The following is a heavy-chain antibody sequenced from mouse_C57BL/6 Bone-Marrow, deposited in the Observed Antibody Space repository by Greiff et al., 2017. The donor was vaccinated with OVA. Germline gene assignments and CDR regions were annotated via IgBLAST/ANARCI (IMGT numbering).Heavy chain of an antibody. CDR2: INPSNGGT. CDR3: TTGHITTVVAAPMDY. V-gene: IGHV1-53*01. D-gene: IGHD1-1*01. Sequence: VQLQQPGTELVKPGASVKLSCKASGYTFTSYWMHWVKQRPGPGLEWIGNINPSNGGTNYNEKFKSKATLTVDKSSSTAYMQLSSLTSEDTAVYYCTTGHITTVVAAPMDYWGQGTSVTVSS. J-gene: IGHJ4*01. CDR1: GYTFTSYW.